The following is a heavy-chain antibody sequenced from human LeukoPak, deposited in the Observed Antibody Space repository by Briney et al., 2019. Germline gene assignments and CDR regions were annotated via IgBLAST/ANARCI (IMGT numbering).Heavy chain of an antibody. CDR2: IYHSGST. CDR1: GYSISSGYY. V-gene: IGHV4-38-2*02. CDR3: ARHVHYYYYMDV. J-gene: IGHJ6*03. Sequence: SETLSLTCTVSGYSISSGYYWGWIRQPPVKGLEWIGSIYHSGSTYYNPSLKSRVTISVDTSKNQFSLKLSSVTAADTAVYYCARHVHYYYYMDVWGKGTTVTVSS.